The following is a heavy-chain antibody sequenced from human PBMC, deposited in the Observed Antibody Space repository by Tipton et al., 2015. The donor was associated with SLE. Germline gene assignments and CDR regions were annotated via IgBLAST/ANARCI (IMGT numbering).Heavy chain of an antibody. Sequence: SLRLSCVASGFIFSSYNINWVRQAPGKGLEWVSSISSSSNYIYYADSVKGRFTISRDNPKNSLYLQMNSLRAEDTAVYYCARDSYSSSSCDIWGQGTLVTVSS. J-gene: IGHJ4*02. V-gene: IGHV3-21*03. CDR2: ISSSSNYI. D-gene: IGHD6-6*01. CDR1: GFIFSSYN. CDR3: ARDSYSSSSCDI.